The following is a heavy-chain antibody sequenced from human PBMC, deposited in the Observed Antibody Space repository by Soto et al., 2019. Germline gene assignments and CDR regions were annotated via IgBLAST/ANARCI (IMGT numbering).Heavy chain of an antibody. CDR1: GGSISSYY. D-gene: IGHD6-13*01. Sequence: SETLSLTCTVSGGSISSYYWSWIRQPPGKGLEWIGYIYYSGSTNYNPSLKSRVTISVDTSKNQFSLKLSSVTAADTAVYYCAREWIAAAGTKSPFDYWGQGTLVTVSS. J-gene: IGHJ4*02. CDR3: AREWIAAAGTKSPFDY. CDR2: IYYSGST. V-gene: IGHV4-59*12.